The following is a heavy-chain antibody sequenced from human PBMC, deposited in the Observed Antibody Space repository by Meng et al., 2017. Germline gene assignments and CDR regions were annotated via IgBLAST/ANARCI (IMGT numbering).Heavy chain of an antibody. V-gene: IGHV1-46*01. CDR1: GYTFTSYY. D-gene: IGHD6-13*01. J-gene: IGHJ5*02. CDR3: ARDPSSSWYRTGFDP. CDR2: INPSGGST. Sequence: ASVKVSCQASGYTFTSYYMHWVRQAPGQGLEWMGIINPSGGSTSYAQKFQGRVTMTRDTSTSTVYMELSSLRSEDTAVYYCARDPSSSWYRTGFDPWGQGTLVTVSS.